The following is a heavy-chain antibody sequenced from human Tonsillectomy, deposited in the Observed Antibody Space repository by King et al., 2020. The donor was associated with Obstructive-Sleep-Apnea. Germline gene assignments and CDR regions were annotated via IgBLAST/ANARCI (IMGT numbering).Heavy chain of an antibody. CDR2: ISAYNGNT. V-gene: IGHV1-18*01. CDR3: ARGGMYYYGSGSYHWFDP. J-gene: IGHJ5*02. D-gene: IGHD3-10*01. Sequence: QLVQSGAEVKKPGASVKVSCKASCYTFTSYGSSWGRQAPGQGLEWMGWISAYNGNTNYAKKLQGRVTMTTDTSTSTAYMELRSLRADDTAVYYCARGGMYYYGSGSYHWFDPWGQGTLVTVSS. CDR1: CYTFTSYG.